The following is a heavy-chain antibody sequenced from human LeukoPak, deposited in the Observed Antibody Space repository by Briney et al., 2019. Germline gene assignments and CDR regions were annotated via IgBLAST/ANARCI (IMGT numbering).Heavy chain of an antibody. Sequence: SQTPSLTCAISGDSVSSNSAAWYWIRQSPSRGLEWLGRTYYRSKWYNDYAVSVKSRITINPDTSKNQFSLQLNSVTPEDTAVYYCARGGPRATPAPFDYWGQGTLVTVSS. CDR3: ARGGPRATPAPFDY. D-gene: IGHD5-24*01. CDR1: GDSVSSNSAA. J-gene: IGHJ4*02. V-gene: IGHV6-1*01. CDR2: TYYRSKWYN.